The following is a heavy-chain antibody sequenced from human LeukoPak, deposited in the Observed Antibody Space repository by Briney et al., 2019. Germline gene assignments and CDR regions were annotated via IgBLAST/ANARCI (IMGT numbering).Heavy chain of an antibody. CDR1: GGSISSGSYY. J-gene: IGHJ4*02. V-gene: IGHV4-61*02. CDR3: ASGLAVAGKVGFDY. CDR2: IYTSGST. Sequence: SETLSLTCTVSGGSISSGSYYWSWLRQPAGKGLEWIGRIYTSGSTNYNPSLKSRVTISVDTSKNQFSLKLSSVTAADTAVYYCASGLAVAGKVGFDYWGQGTLVTVSS. D-gene: IGHD6-19*01.